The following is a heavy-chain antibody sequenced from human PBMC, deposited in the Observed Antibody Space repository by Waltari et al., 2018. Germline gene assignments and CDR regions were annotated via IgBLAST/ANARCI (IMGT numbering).Heavy chain of an antibody. D-gene: IGHD2-15*01. J-gene: IGHJ6*03. V-gene: IGHV3-49*04. CDR2: IRSKAYGGTT. CDR1: GFTFGDYA. Sequence: EVQLVESGGGLVQPGRSLRLSCTASGFTFGDYAMSWVRQAPGKGREGVGFIRSKAYGGTTEYAASVKGRFTISRDDSKSIAYLQMNSLKTEDTAVYYCTSYGYCSGGSCPPYYYYMDVWGKGTTVTVSS. CDR3: TSYGYCSGGSCPPYYYYMDV.